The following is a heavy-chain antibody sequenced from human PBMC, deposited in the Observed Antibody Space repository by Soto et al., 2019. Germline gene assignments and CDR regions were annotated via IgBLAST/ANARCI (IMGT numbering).Heavy chain of an antibody. J-gene: IGHJ4*02. Sequence: SETLSLTCTVSGGSVSSGSYYWSGIRQPPGKGLEWIGYIYYSGSTNYNPSLKTRVTISVDTSKNQFSLKLSSVTAADTAVYYCASYDVLAAYYYWGQGTLVTVSS. CDR1: GGSVSSGSYY. D-gene: IGHD3-9*01. CDR3: ASYDVLAAYYY. CDR2: IYYSGST. V-gene: IGHV4-61*01.